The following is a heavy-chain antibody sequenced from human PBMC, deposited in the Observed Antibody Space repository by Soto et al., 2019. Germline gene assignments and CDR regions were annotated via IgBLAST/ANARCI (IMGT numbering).Heavy chain of an antibody. CDR1: GGSISSGGYS. D-gene: IGHD2-2*01. CDR2: IYHSGTT. CDR3: ARVPDR. V-gene: IGHV4-30-2*01. J-gene: IGHJ5*02. Sequence: QLQLQESGSGLVKPSQTLSLTCAVSGGSISSGGYSWSWIRQPPGKGLEWIGSIYHSGTTYYNPALKRRVTISVDRSKNQFSRTLSSVTAADTAIYYCARVPDRWGQGTLVTVSS.